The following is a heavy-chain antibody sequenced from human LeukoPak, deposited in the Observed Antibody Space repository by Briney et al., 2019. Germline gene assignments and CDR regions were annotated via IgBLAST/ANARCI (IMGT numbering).Heavy chain of an antibody. V-gene: IGHV4-38-2*02. CDR3: ARDRGIMTTFGGVIAKGAHY. CDR2: FYHGGST. CDR1: GYSISTGYY. J-gene: IGHJ4*02. Sequence: PSETLSLTCTVSGYSISTGYYWDWIRQPPGKGLEWIGTFYHGGSTYYNPSLKSRVTISIDTSKNQFSLKLTSVTAADTAVYYCARDRGIMTTFGGVIAKGAHYWGQGTLVTVSS. D-gene: IGHD3-16*02.